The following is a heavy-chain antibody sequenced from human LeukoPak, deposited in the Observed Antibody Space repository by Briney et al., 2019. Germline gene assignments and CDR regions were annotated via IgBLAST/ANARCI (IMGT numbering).Heavy chain of an antibody. Sequence: SETLSLTCTVSGGSISSYYWSWIRQPPGKGLEWTGHIYHSGNTYYNPSLKSRVAISVDRSKYQFSLKLSSVTAADTAVYYCARVFDSGRFYYYIDVWGKGTTVTVSS. CDR1: GGSISSYY. J-gene: IGHJ6*03. CDR2: IYHSGNT. V-gene: IGHV4-59*12. CDR3: ARVFDSGRFYYYIDV. D-gene: IGHD3-10*01.